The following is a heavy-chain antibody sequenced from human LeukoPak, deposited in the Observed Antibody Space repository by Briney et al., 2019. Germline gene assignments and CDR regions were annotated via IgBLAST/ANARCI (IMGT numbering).Heavy chain of an antibody. CDR3: ARGNYYDSSGPAVY. Sequence: GGSLRLSCAASGFTFSDYYMSWIRQAPGKGLEWVSYISSSGSTIYYADSVKGRFTISRDNSKNTLYLQMNSLRAEDTAVYYCARGNYYDSSGPAVYWGQGTLVTVSS. D-gene: IGHD3-22*01. CDR1: GFTFSDYY. CDR2: ISSSGSTI. J-gene: IGHJ4*02. V-gene: IGHV3-11*04.